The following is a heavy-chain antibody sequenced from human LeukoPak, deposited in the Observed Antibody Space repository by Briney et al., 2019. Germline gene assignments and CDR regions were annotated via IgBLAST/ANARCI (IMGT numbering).Heavy chain of an antibody. V-gene: IGHV3-21*01. Sequence: GRTLRLSCAASGFTFSSYSMNWVCHGPGKGLEWVSSISSSSSYISYADSVKGRFTLSRDNAKNSLYLQMNSLRAEDTAGYYCARTGDRIAFDIWGQGTMVTVSS. CDR3: ARTGDRIAFDI. D-gene: IGHD7-27*01. CDR2: ISSSSSYI. J-gene: IGHJ3*02. CDR1: GFTFSSYS.